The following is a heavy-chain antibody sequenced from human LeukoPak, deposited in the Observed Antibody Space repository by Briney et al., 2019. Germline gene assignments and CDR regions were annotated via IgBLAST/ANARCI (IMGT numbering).Heavy chain of an antibody. CDR1: GYTFTSYD. CDR3: ARGYGYKNWFDP. J-gene: IGHJ5*02. Sequence: ASVKVSCKGSGYTFTSYDINWVRQATGQGLEWMGWINPNSGDTGYAQKLQGRVTMTTDTSTSTAYLELKSLKSDDTAVYYCARGYGYKNWFDPWGQGTLVTVSS. D-gene: IGHD5-18*01. V-gene: IGHV1-8*01. CDR2: INPNSGDT.